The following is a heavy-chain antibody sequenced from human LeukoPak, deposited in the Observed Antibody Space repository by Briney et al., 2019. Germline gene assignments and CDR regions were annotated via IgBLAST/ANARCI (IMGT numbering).Heavy chain of an antibody. Sequence: GGSLRLSCAASGFTFSSYWMSWVRQAPGKGLEWVANIKQDGSEKYYVDSVKGRFTISRDNAKNSLYLQMNSLRAEDTAVYYCARDSLYDSSCYSPKFDYWGQGTLVTVSS. CDR3: ARDSLYDSSCYSPKFDY. CDR1: GFTFSSYW. D-gene: IGHD3-22*01. J-gene: IGHJ4*02. V-gene: IGHV3-7*01. CDR2: IKQDGSEK.